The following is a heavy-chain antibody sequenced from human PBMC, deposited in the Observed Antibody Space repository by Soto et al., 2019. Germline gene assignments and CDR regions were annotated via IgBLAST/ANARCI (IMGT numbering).Heavy chain of an antibody. J-gene: IGHJ6*03. D-gene: IGHD3-3*01. CDR2: INPNSGGT. V-gene: IGHV1-2*04. CDR1: GYTFTGYY. CDR3: ARGSITIFGVVIPSYYYYMDV. Sequence: ASVKVSCKASGYTFTGYYMHWVRQAPGQGLEWMGWINPNSGGTNYAQKFQGWVTMTRDTSISTAYMELSRLRSDDTAVYYCARGSITIFGVVIPSYYYYMDVWGKGTTVTVSS.